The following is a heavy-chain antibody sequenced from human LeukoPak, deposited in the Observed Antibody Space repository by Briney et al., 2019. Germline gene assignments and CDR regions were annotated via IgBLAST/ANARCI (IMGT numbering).Heavy chain of an antibody. J-gene: IGHJ6*03. Sequence: PGGSLRLSCAASGFTFSSYSMNWVRQAPGKGLEWVSSISSSSSYIYYADSVKGRFTISRDNAKNSLYLQMNSLRAEDTAVYYCASLVVTAHYYYMDVWGKGTTVTVSS. D-gene: IGHD2-21*02. V-gene: IGHV3-21*01. CDR3: ASLVVTAHYYYMDV. CDR2: ISSSSSYI. CDR1: GFTFSSYS.